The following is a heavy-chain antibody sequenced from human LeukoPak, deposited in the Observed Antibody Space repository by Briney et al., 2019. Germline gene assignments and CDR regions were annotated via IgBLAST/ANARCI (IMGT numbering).Heavy chain of an antibody. CDR1: GGSISSYY. CDR2: IYYSGST. V-gene: IGHV4-59*01. J-gene: IGHJ4*02. D-gene: IGHD1-26*01. CDR3: PRGGWDFDY. Sequence: SETLSLTCTVSGGSISSYYWSWIRQPPGKGLEWIGYIYYSGSTNYNPSLKSRVTISVDTSKNQFSLMLSSVTAADTAVYYCPRGGWDFDYWGQGTLVTVSS.